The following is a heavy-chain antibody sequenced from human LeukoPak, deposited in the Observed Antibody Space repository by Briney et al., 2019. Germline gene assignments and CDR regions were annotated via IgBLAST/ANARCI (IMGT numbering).Heavy chain of an antibody. CDR3: ASWAGNTQSDSWSGPFDY. CDR2: ISDGGRTT. D-gene: IGHD3-3*01. Sequence: GGSLRLSCAVSGLTFSNFKMNWVRQAPGKGLEWVSYISDGGRTTFYADSVKGRFTISRDNAKDSLYLQMSSLRVEDTAVYYCASWAGNTQSDSWSGPFDYWGQGTLVTVSS. CDR1: GLTFSNFK. V-gene: IGHV3-48*03. J-gene: IGHJ4*02.